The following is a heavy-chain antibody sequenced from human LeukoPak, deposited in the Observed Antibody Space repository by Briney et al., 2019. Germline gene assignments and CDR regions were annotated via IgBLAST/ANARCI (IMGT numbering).Heavy chain of an antibody. D-gene: IGHD2-15*01. J-gene: IGHJ4*02. CDR3: ARIHRYCSGGACYVLDN. Sequence: SETLSLTCVVSGGSVSGYYWGWIRQPPGRGLEWIGYVYYSGSTNYNPSFKSRITISVDTSRNQFSLQLSSVAAADTAVYYCARIHRYCSGGACYVLDNWGQGTLVAVSS. CDR1: GGSVSGYY. V-gene: IGHV4-59*02. CDR2: VYYSGST.